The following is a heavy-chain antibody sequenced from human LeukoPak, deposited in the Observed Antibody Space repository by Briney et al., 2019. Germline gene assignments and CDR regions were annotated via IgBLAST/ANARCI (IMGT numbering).Heavy chain of an antibody. J-gene: IGHJ6*02. Sequence: GGSLRLSCAASGFTFNTYAMNWVRQAPGKGLEWVSLIYTDGRTYYADSVRGRFTISRDNSKNTLYLQMNSLRVEDTAVFYCVRPKHSSTSWLHYGMDVWGQGTTVIVSS. CDR2: IYTDGRT. D-gene: IGHD2-2*01. CDR3: VRPKHSSTSWLHYGMDV. V-gene: IGHV3-66*04. CDR1: GFTFNTYA.